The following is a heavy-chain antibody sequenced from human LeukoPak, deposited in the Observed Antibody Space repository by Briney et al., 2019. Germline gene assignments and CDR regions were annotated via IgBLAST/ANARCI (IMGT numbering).Heavy chain of an antibody. V-gene: IGHV1-18*01. J-gene: IGHJ1*01. Sequence: ASVKVSCKASGYTFTSYDINWVRQATGQGLEWMGWISAYNGNTNYTQNLQGRVTMTTDTSTSTAYMELRSLTSDDTAVYYCARDKAVTTELTQYFQHWGQGTLVTVSS. D-gene: IGHD4-11*01. CDR1: GYTFTSYD. CDR2: ISAYNGNT. CDR3: ARDKAVTTELTQYFQH.